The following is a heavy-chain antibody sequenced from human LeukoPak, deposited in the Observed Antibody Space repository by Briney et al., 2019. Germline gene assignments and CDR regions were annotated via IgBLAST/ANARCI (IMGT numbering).Heavy chain of an antibody. CDR1: GGSFSGYS. CDR2: INHSGST. Sequence: SETLSLTCAVYGGSFSGYSWSWIRQPPGKGLEWIGEINHSGSTNYNPSLKSRVTISVDTSKNQFSLKVSSVTAADTAVYYCARTSEGYCRSTRCWAYYYYMDVWGKGTTVTISS. V-gene: IGHV4-34*01. J-gene: IGHJ6*03. D-gene: IGHD2-2*01. CDR3: ARTSEGYCRSTRCWAYYYYMDV.